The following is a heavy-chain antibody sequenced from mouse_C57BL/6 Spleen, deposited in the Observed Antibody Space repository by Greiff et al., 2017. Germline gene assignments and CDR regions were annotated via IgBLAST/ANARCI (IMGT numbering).Heavy chain of an antibody. CDR1: GYTFTDYY. Sequence: EVQLQQSGPELVKPGASVKISCKASGYTFTDYYMNWVKQSHGKSLEWIGDINPNNGGTSYNQKFKGKATLTVDKSSSTAYTELRSLTSEDSAVYYCAREGGAMDYWGQGTSVTVSS. CDR3: AREGGAMDY. V-gene: IGHV1-26*01. J-gene: IGHJ4*01. CDR2: INPNNGGT.